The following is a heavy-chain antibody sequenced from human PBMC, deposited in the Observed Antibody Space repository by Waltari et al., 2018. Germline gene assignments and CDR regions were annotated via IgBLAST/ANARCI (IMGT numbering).Heavy chain of an antibody. D-gene: IGHD2-8*02. V-gene: IGHV4-38-2*01. J-gene: IGHJ5*02. Sequence: QVQLQESGPRLVKPSETLSLTCDVSRYAINSGFYWGWFRQAPEKGLEWMAAVYHDGTAFSTPSLASRVTTSVGPSKNPVSLKQKCVTAAATAVYYCTRQTLGYCTSAACRRLEAWGQGTLVTVSS. CDR1: RYAINSGFY. CDR3: TRQTLGYCTSAACRRLEA. CDR2: VYHDGTA.